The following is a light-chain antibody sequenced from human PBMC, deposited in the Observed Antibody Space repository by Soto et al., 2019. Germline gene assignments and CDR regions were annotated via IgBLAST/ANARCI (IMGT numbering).Light chain of an antibody. CDR1: QTVLYSSNNRNY. Sequence: DIVMTQSPDSLALSLGERATINCKSSQTVLYSSNNRNYLAWHQQKPGQPPKLLIYWASTRESGVPDRFSGSESGTNFTLTISNLQAEDVAVYYCQQYYESPYAFGQGTKLEIK. J-gene: IGKJ2*01. CDR3: QQYYESPYA. CDR2: WAS. V-gene: IGKV4-1*01.